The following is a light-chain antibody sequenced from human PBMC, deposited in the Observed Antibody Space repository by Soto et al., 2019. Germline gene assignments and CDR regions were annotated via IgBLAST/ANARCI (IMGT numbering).Light chain of an antibody. CDR1: DSDIGDYNY. V-gene: IGLV2-14*01. CDR3: SSYTTGSTRV. J-gene: IGLJ3*02. Sequence: QSVLTQPASVSGSPGQSITISCTGTDSDIGDYNYVSWYQHHPGKAPKLIMSEVSSRPSGVSDRFSGSKSGNTASLTISGLQAEDEANYYCSSYTTGSTRVFGGGTKLTVL. CDR2: EVS.